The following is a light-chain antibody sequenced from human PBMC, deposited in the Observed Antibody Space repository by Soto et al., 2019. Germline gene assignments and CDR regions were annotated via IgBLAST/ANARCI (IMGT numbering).Light chain of an antibody. CDR3: QQYGSSPFT. Sequence: ELVLTQSPGTLSLSPGERATLSCRASQSVSNTYLAWYQQKPGQAPRLLIYGASNRATGIPDRFSGSGSGTDFTLTISSLEPEDFAVYYCQQYGSSPFTFGPGTKVDIK. V-gene: IGKV3-20*01. CDR2: GAS. CDR1: QSVSNTY. J-gene: IGKJ3*01.